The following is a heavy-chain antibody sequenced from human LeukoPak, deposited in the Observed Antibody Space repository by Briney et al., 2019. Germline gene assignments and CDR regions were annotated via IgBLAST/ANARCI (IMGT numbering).Heavy chain of an antibody. CDR2: ISSSGSTI. D-gene: IGHD2-2*02. CDR3: ARAVGYCSSTSCYTRLPLFDY. J-gene: IGHJ4*02. Sequence: GGSLRLSCAASGFTFSDYYMCWIRQAPGKGLEWVSYISSSGSTIYYADSVKGRFNISRDHAKNSLYLQMNSLRAEDTAVYYCARAVGYCSSTSCYTRLPLFDYWGQGTLVTVSS. CDR1: GFTFSDYY. V-gene: IGHV3-11*04.